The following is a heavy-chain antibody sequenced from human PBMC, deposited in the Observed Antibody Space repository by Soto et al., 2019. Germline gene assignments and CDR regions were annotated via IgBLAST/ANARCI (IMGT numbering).Heavy chain of an antibody. CDR1: GYTFTSYA. Sequence: SVKVSCKASGYTFTSYAMHWVRQAPGQRLEWMGWINAGNGNTKYSQKFQGRVTITRDTSASTAYMELSSLRSEDTAVYYCARATRRYGDFDYWGQGTLVTVSS. J-gene: IGHJ4*02. V-gene: IGHV1-3*01. CDR3: ARATRRYGDFDY. D-gene: IGHD4-17*01. CDR2: INAGNGNT.